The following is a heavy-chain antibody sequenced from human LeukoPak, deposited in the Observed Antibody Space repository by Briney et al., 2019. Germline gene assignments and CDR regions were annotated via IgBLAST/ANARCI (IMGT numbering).Heavy chain of an antibody. CDR3: ARGIAVATDY. D-gene: IGHD6-19*01. J-gene: IGHJ4*02. Sequence: PSETQSLTCAVYGGSFSGYYWSWIRQPTGKGLEWIGEINHSGSTNYNPSLKSRVTISVDTSKNQFSLKLSSVTAADTAVYYCARGIAVATDYWGQGTLVTVSS. CDR2: INHSGST. V-gene: IGHV4-34*01. CDR1: GGSFSGYY.